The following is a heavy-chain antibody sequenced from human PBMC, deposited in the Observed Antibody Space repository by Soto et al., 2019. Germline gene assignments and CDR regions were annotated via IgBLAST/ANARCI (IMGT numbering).Heavy chain of an antibody. J-gene: IGHJ4*02. V-gene: IGHV1-18*01. CDR1: GYRFTSYG. CDR2: ISAYNGNT. CDR3: ARDYRYYYDSSGYYYFDY. Sequence: ASVKVSCRASGYRFTSYGISWVRQAPGQGLEWMGWISAYNGNTNYAQKLQGRVTMTTDTSTSTAYMELRSLRSDDTAVYYCARDYRYYYDSSGYYYFDYWGQGTLVTVSS. D-gene: IGHD3-22*01.